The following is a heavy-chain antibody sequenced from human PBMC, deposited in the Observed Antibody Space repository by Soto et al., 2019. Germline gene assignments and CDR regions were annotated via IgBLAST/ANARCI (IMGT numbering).Heavy chain of an antibody. V-gene: IGHV3-23*01. J-gene: IGHJ4*02. CDR1: GFTFSNYA. CDR3: AKDYRDLDY. CDR2: IGDSGVST. Sequence: EVQLLESGGGLVQPGRSLRLSCAASGFTFSNYAMSWVRQAPGKGLEWVSAIGDSGVSTYYADSVKGRFTISRDNSKNTLYLQMNSLRAEDTAVYYCAKDYRDLDYWGQEALVTVS. D-gene: IGHD1-26*01.